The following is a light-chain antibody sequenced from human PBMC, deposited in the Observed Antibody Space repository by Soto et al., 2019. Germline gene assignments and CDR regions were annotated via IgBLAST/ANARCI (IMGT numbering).Light chain of an antibody. CDR2: EVT. J-gene: IGLJ1*01. V-gene: IGLV2-8*01. CDR3: SSYADSNSYV. CDR1: SSDVGGYNY. Sequence: QSALTQPPSASGSPGQSVTISCTGTSSDVGGYNYVYWYQQHPGKAPKLMIYEVTKRPSGVPDRFSGYKSGNTASLTVSGLQAEDEADYYCSSYADSNSYVFGTGTKLTVL.